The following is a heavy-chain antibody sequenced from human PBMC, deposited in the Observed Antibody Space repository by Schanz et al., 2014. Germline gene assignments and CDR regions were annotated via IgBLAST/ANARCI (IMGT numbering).Heavy chain of an antibody. D-gene: IGHD4-17*01. CDR1: GDSISTSNW. Sequence: QVQLQESGPGLVKASGTLSLTCGVSGDSISTSNWWSWVRQPPGKGREWIGEIYHSGSTKHNPSLKRRLIISVDKIKNQYSLKLSSVAAADTAVYCCARDRGHGDLPGDIWGQGTMXTVSS. CDR2: IYHSGST. J-gene: IGHJ3*02. CDR3: ARDRGHGDLPGDI. V-gene: IGHV4-4*01.